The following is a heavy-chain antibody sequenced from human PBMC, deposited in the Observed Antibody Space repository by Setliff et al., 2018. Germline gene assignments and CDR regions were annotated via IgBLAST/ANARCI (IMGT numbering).Heavy chain of an antibody. CDR1: GFTFSSSA. J-gene: IGHJ3*02. CDR2: ISGRGGST. V-gene: IGHV3-23*01. D-gene: IGHD5-18*01. CDR3: ARDTPDTAMEPTAAFDI. Sequence: GGSLRLSCAASGFTFSSSAMSWVRQAPGKGLEWVSTISGRGGSTYYADSVKGRFTISRDNAKNSLYLQMNSLRAEDTAVYYCARDTPDTAMEPTAAFDIWGQGTMVTVSS.